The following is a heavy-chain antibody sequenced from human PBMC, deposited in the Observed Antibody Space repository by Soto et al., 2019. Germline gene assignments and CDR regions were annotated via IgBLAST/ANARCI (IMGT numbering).Heavy chain of an antibody. Sequence: LKLSCEGSGFTFSDYYISWIRQAPGKGLEWISYSSNSGTFSRYADSVKGRFSISRDNTKNLLYLQMNSLRAEDTAVYYCARSGDNYNRLDYWGQGTPVTVSS. V-gene: IGHV3-11*06. CDR3: ARSGDNYNRLDY. J-gene: IGHJ4*02. D-gene: IGHD1-1*01. CDR1: GFTFSDYY. CDR2: SSNSGTFS.